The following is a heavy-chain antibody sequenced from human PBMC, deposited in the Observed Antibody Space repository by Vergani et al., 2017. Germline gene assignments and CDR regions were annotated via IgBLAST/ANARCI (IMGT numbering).Heavy chain of an antibody. D-gene: IGHD3-22*01. J-gene: IGHJ4*02. Sequence: QVQLVESGGGVVQPGRSLRLSCAASGFIFSSYGIHWVRQAPGKGLAWVAVISYDGSYKYYADSVKGRFTISRDNPKNTLYLQMNSLRAEDTAVYYCAKSASYYDSSGYYYIDYWGQGTLVTVSS. CDR2: ISYDGSYK. V-gene: IGHV3-30*18. CDR1: GFIFSSYG. CDR3: AKSASYYDSSGYYYIDY.